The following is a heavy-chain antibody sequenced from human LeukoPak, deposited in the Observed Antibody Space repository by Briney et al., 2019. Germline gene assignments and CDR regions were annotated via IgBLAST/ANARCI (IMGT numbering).Heavy chain of an antibody. V-gene: IGHV4-4*09. CDR1: GGSIRSYY. CDR2: IYTSGST. CDR3: ARLLVGWFDP. Sequence: SETLSLTCTVSGGSIRSYYWSWIRQPPGKGLEWIGYIYTSGSTNYNPSLKSRVTISVDTSKNQFSLKLSSVTAADTAVYYCARLLVGWFDPWGQGTLVTVSS. D-gene: IGHD2-8*02. J-gene: IGHJ5*02.